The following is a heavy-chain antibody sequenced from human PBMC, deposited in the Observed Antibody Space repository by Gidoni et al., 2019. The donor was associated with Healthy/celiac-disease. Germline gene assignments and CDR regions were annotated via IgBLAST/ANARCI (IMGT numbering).Heavy chain of an antibody. V-gene: IGHV3-9*01. J-gene: IGHJ5*02. CDR2: SSWNSGSI. CDR3: AKDNVGQLGGPRWFDP. D-gene: IGHD6-6*01. CDR1: GFTFHAYA. Sequence: EVQLVESGGGLVQPGRSLSLSCAASGFTFHAYAMHWVRQAPGKGLEWVSGSSWNSGSIGYADSVKGRFTISRDNAKNSLYLQMNSLRAEDTALYYCAKDNVGQLGGPRWFDPWGQGTLVTVSS.